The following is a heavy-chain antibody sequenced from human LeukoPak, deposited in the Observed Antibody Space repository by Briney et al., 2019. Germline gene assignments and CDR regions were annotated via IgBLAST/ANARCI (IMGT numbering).Heavy chain of an antibody. CDR1: GFSFSTYW. CDR2: INSDGGST. V-gene: IGHV3-74*01. J-gene: IGHJ4*02. CDR3: ATSPLDSRYFFDY. Sequence: PGGSLRLSFAASGFSFSTYWMHWVRHAPGKGLGWVSRINSDGGSTTYADSVKGRFTISRDNAKNTLYLQMNSLRAEDTAVYYCATSPLDSRYFFDYWGQGTLVTVSS. D-gene: IGHD6-13*01.